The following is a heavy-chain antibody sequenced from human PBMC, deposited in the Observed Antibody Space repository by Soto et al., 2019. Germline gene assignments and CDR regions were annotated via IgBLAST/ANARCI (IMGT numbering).Heavy chain of an antibody. CDR2: ISVDGRND. V-gene: IGHV3-30*18. Sequence: GESLRLSCEASGFTLSSSVMHWVPQAPGKRLEWLSVISVDGRNDLHAGAVKGRFTISRDISKNMVYLQMNDLRPDDTAMYFCAKEGHTSGRCGCFNIWGQGTMVTVSS. D-gene: IGHD6-19*01. J-gene: IGHJ3*02. CDR3: AKEGHTSGRCGCFNI. CDR1: GFTLSSSV.